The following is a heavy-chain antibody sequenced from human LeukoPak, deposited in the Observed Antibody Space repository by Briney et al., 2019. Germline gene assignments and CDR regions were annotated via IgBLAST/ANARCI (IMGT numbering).Heavy chain of an antibody. D-gene: IGHD5-24*01. CDR3: VKDQHTYGYSTLDS. CDR2: IRNDGKTE. V-gene: IGHV3-30*02. J-gene: IGHJ4*02. CDR1: GFTFSSYD. Sequence: GGSLRLSCAASGFTFSSYDMHWVRQAPGKGPEWVVLIRNDGKTELYAASVKGRFNISRDNSMSTLHLHMNSLRLEDTAFYYCVKDQHTYGYSTLDSWGQGTLVTVSS.